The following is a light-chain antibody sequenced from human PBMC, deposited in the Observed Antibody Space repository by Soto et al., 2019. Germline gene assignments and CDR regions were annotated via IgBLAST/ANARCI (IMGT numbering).Light chain of an antibody. J-gene: IGKJ1*01. CDR3: QQFNNWPPRT. CDR2: GAS. V-gene: IGKV3-15*01. CDR1: QSVNSN. Sequence: EIVMTQSPATLSVSPGERATLSCRASQSVNSNLAWYQQRPGQAPRLLIYGASTRATGIPARFSGSGSGTDFPLTISSLQSEDFAVYYCQQFNNWPPRTFGQGTKVEIK.